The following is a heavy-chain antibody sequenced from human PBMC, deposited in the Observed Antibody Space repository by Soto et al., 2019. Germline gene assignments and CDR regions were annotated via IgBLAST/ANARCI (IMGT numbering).Heavy chain of an antibody. CDR3: ASWRLQGFDP. J-gene: IGHJ5*02. Sequence: QVQLVESGGGVVQPGRSLRLSCAASGFTFSSYGMHWVRQAPGKGLEWVAVIWYDGSNKYYADSVKGRFTISRDNSKNTLYLQMNSLRAEDTVVYYCASWRLQGFDPWGQGTLVTVSS. CDR1: GFTFSSYG. CDR2: IWYDGSNK. D-gene: IGHD4-4*01. V-gene: IGHV3-33*01.